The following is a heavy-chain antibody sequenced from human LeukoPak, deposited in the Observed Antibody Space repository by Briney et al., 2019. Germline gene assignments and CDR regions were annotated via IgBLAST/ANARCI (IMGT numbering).Heavy chain of an antibody. V-gene: IGHV3-30*04. J-gene: IGHJ4*02. CDR1: GFTFSSYA. CDR3: AREGGEGIDY. CDR2: LSYDGNNE. D-gene: IGHD2-21*01. Sequence: GGSLRLSCAASGFTFSSYAMHWVRQAPDKGLEWVEVLSYDGNNEFYADSVKGRFTLSRDNSKNTLYVQMNSLRTEDTAVYYCAREGGEGIDYWGQGTLVTVSS.